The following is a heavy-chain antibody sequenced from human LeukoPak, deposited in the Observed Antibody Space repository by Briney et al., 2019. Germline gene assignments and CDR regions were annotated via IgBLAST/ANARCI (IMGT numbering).Heavy chain of an antibody. Sequence: PGGSLRLSCAASGFTFSSYSMNWVRQAPGKGLEWVSSISSSSSYIYYADSVKGRFTISRDNAKNSLYLQMNSLRAEDTAVYYCARNPYYYDSPKVAVRSGENYFDYWGQGTLVTVSS. J-gene: IGHJ4*02. CDR2: ISSSSSYI. CDR3: ARNPYYYDSPKVAVRSGENYFDY. V-gene: IGHV3-21*01. CDR1: GFTFSSYS. D-gene: IGHD3-22*01.